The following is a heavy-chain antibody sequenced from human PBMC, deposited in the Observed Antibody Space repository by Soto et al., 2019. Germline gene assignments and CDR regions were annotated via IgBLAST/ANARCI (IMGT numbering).Heavy chain of an antibody. Sequence: QITLKESGPTLVKPTQTLTLTCTFSGFSLSTSGASVGWIRQPPGKALEWLALIYWDDDKRYSPSLKSRLTITKDTAKNQVVLRMTNMDPVDTATYYCAHRGAGYFALWGRGTLVTVSS. J-gene: IGHJ2*01. CDR3: AHRGAGYFAL. CDR1: GFSLSTSGAS. CDR2: IYWDDDK. V-gene: IGHV2-5*02. D-gene: IGHD1-26*01.